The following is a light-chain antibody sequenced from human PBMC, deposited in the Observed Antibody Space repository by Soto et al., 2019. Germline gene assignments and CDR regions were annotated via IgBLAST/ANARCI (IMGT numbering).Light chain of an antibody. J-gene: IGKJ5*01. V-gene: IGKV3-11*01. CDR2: DAS. Sequence: EIEMTQSPATLSVSPGERATLSCRASESVRTNLAWHQQKPGQAPRLLIYDASVRATGIPPRFSGSGSGTDFTLTISSLEPEDFAVYYCQQRGNWPITFGQGTRLEI. CDR1: ESVRTN. CDR3: QQRGNWPIT.